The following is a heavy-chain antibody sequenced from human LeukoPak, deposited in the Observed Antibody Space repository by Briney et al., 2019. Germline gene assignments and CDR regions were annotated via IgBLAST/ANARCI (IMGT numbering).Heavy chain of an antibody. CDR3: ARAYYYESRGYYEASDY. D-gene: IGHD3-22*01. J-gene: IGHJ4*02. Sequence: ASVKVSRKASGYTFTSYSMYWVRQAPGQGLEWMGIINPSDGSTSYAQKFQGRVTMTRDTSTSTVYMELTSLRSEDTAAYYCARAYYYESRGYYEASDYWGQGTLVTVSS. V-gene: IGHV1-46*01. CDR2: INPSDGST. CDR1: GYTFTSYS.